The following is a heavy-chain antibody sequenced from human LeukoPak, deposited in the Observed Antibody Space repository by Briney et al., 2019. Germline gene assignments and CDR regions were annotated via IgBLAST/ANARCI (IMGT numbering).Heavy chain of an antibody. CDR2: ISAYNGNT. CDR3: ARGISYYYMDV. CDR1: GYTFTSYG. Sequence: ASVKVSCKASGYTFTSYGISWVRQAPGQGLEWMGWISAYNGNTNYAQKFQGRVTMTRDTSISTAYMELSRLRSDDTAVYYCARGISYYYMDVWGKGTTVTVSS. J-gene: IGHJ6*03. V-gene: IGHV1-18*01.